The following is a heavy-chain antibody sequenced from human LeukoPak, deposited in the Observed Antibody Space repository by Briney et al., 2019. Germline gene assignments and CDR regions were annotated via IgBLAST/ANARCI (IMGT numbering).Heavy chain of an antibody. Sequence: PGGSLRLSCAVSGFTFSGFWMSWSRQAPGKGLEWVASINSDGSEGYYADVVKGRFTISRDNSKNTLYLQMNSLRAEDTAVYYCAKDQYYYDSRYYSYYYGMDVWGQGTTVTVSS. CDR3: AKDQYYYDSRYYSYYYGMDV. D-gene: IGHD3-22*01. CDR2: INSDGSEG. CDR1: GFTFSGFW. V-gene: IGHV3-7*01. J-gene: IGHJ6*02.